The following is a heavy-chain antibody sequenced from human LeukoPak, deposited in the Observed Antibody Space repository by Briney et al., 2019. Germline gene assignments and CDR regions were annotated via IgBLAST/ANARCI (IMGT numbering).Heavy chain of an antibody. J-gene: IGHJ3*02. V-gene: IGHV4-39*07. CDR1: GGSISSSSYY. CDR3: ARDGAFYDFWSGYYLGGGTNAFDI. CDR2: IYYSGST. D-gene: IGHD3-3*01. Sequence: SETLSLTCTVSGGSISSSSYYWGWIRQPPGKGLEWIGSIYYSGSTYYNPSLKSRVTISVDTSKNQFSLKLSSVTAADTAVYYCARDGAFYDFWSGYYLGGGTNAFDIWGQGTMVTVSS.